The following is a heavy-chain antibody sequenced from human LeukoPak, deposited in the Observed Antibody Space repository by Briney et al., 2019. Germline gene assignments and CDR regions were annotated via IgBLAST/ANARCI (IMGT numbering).Heavy chain of an antibody. CDR3: ATVNVLVVGANCFDY. J-gene: IGHJ4*02. V-gene: IGHV1-24*01. CDR2: FDPEDGET. CDR1: GYTLTELS. Sequence: ASVKVSCKVSGYTLTELSMHWVRQAPGKGLEWMGGFDPEDGETIYAQKFQGRVTMTEDTSTDTAYMELSSLRSEDTAVYYCATVNVLVVGANCFDYWGQGTLVTVSS. D-gene: IGHD2-15*01.